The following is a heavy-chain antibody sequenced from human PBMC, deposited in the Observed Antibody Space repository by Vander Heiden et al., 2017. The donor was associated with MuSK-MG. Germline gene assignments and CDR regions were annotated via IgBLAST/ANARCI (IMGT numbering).Heavy chain of an antibody. CDR1: GGAFSSYA. V-gene: IGHV1-69*01. CDR3: ATPRDRLGYCSGGSCPLDAFDI. Sequence: HVQLVQSGAAVKTPGSSVKVPSKDSGGAFSSYALRWVRQAPGQGLEWMGGIIPIFGTANYAQKFQGRVTITADESTSTAYMELSSLRSEDTAVYYCATPRDRLGYCSGGSCPLDAFDIWGQGTMVTVSS. D-gene: IGHD2-15*01. CDR2: IIPIFGTA. J-gene: IGHJ3*02.